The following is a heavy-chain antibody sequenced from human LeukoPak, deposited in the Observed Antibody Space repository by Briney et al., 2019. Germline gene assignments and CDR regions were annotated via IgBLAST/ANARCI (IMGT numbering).Heavy chain of an antibody. CDR2: ISKDGITT. V-gene: IGHV3-74*01. CDR3: TRRVSATRWFDP. Sequence: GGSLRLSCASSVFTFSSYWMHWLRQGPGKGLVWVARISKDGITTLYADSVKGRFTISRDNDENTLSLQMNSLSLEDTAVYYCTRRVSATRWFDPWGQGTLVTVSS. J-gene: IGHJ5*02. D-gene: IGHD2-15*01. CDR1: VFTFSSYW.